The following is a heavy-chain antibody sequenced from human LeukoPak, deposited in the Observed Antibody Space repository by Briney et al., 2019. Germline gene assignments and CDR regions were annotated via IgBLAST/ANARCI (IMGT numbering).Heavy chain of an antibody. V-gene: IGHV3-30-3*01. Sequence: PWGSLRLSCAASGGTFSSYAMHWIRQAPGKGLEWVAVISYNGSNKYYADPMKGRFTISRDNSKNTLYLQMNSLRAEDTAVYYCAREWIAAAGTYYYYYGMDVWGQGTTVTVSS. J-gene: IGHJ6*02. D-gene: IGHD6-13*01. CDR2: ISYNGSNK. CDR3: AREWIAAAGTYYYYYGMDV. CDR1: GGTFSSYA.